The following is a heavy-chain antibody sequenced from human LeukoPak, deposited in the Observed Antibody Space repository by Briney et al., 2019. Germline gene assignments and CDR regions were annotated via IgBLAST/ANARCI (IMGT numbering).Heavy chain of an antibody. CDR2: IRGSGDGT. CDR1: GFTFSSYA. D-gene: IGHD4-17*01. J-gene: IGHJ4*02. Sequence: PGGSLRLSCAASGFTFSSYAVSWVRQAPGKGLEWVSTIRGSGDGTYYADSVKGRFTISRDDSKNTLYLQMNSLRGDDTAVYYCAKSLRNTVTDFDYWGQGTLVTVSS. CDR3: AKSLRNTVTDFDY. V-gene: IGHV3-23*01.